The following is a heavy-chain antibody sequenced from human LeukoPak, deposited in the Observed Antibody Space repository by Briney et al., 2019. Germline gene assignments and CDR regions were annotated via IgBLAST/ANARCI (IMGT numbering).Heavy chain of an antibody. J-gene: IGHJ4*02. D-gene: IGHD3-10*01. CDR3: AVGYCYGSGSYYYFDY. Sequence: GESLKISCKGSGYSFTSYWIGWVRQMPGKGLEWMGIIYPGDSDTRYSPSFQGQVTISADKSISTAYLQWSSLKASDTAMYYCAVGYCYGSGSYYYFDYWGQGTLVTVSS. CDR2: IYPGDSDT. V-gene: IGHV5-51*01. CDR1: GYSFTSYW.